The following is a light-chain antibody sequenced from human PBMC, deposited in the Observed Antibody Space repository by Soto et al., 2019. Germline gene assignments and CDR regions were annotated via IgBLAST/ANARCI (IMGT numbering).Light chain of an antibody. J-gene: IGKJ2*02. V-gene: IGKV3-20*01. CDR1: QSVSGSY. CDR3: QQYGSSRT. CDR2: GAS. Sequence: EIVLTQSPGTLSLSPGERATLSCRASQSVSGSYLAWYQQKPGQAPRLLIYGASGRATGIPDRFSGSGSGTDFTLTISRLEPEDFAVYYCQQYGSSRTFGQGTKLEIK.